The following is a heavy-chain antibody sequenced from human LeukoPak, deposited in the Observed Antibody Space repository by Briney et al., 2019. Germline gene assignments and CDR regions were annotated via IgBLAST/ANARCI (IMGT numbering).Heavy chain of an antibody. CDR3: ARVPLRGYAYFDY. Sequence: PSETLSLTCTVSGGSISSYYWSWIRQPPGKGLEWIGYIYYSGSTNYNPSLKSRVTISVDTSKNQFSLKLSSVTAADTAVYYCARVPLRGYAYFDYWGQGTLVTVSS. V-gene: IGHV4-59*01. J-gene: IGHJ4*02. CDR1: GGSISSYY. CDR2: IYYSGST. D-gene: IGHD5-12*01.